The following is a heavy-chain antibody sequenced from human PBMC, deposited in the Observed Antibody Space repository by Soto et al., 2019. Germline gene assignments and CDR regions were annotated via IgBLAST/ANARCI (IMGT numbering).Heavy chain of an antibody. CDR3: ARVGSRGYSSSWYPGY. V-gene: IGHV1-3*01. CDR1: GYTFTSYA. D-gene: IGHD6-13*01. CDR2: INAGNGNT. J-gene: IGHJ4*02. Sequence: ASVKVSCKASGYTFTSYAMHWVRQAPGQRLEWTGWINAGNGNTKYSQKFQGRVTITRDTSASTAYMELSSLRSEDTAVYYCARVGSRGYSSSWYPGYWGQGTLVTVSS.